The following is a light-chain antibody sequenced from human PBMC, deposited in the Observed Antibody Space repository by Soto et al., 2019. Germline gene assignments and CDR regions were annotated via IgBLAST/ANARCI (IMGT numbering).Light chain of an antibody. CDR3: QQYYNWPLLT. CDR1: QSVSSN. J-gene: IGKJ4*01. V-gene: IGKV3-15*01. CDR2: GAS. Sequence: EIVMTQSPATLSVSPGERATLSCRASQSVSSNLAWYQQKPGQAPRLLIYGASTRATGIPARFSGSGSGTEFTLTISSLQSEEFAVYYCQQYYNWPLLTFGGGTKVEIK.